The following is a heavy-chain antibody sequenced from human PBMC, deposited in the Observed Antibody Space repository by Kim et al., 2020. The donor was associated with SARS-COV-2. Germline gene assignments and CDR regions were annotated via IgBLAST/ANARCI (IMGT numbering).Heavy chain of an antibody. CDR3: AREGLYYDSSGAPLI. CDR1: GGSISSGDYY. J-gene: IGHJ3*02. Sequence: SETLSLTCTVSGGSISSGDYYWSWIRQPPGKGLEWIGYIYYSGSTYYNPSLKSRVTISVDTSKKQFSLKLSSVTAADTAVYYCAREGLYYDSSGAPLIWGQGTMVTVSS. D-gene: IGHD3-22*01. CDR2: IYYSGST. V-gene: IGHV4-30-4*01.